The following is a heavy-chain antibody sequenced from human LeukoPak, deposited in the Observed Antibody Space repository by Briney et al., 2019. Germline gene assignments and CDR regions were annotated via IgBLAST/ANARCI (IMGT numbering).Heavy chain of an antibody. J-gene: IGHJ4*02. CDR3: ARAYRSSGSVYFDY. CDR1: GYTFTGYY. V-gene: IGHV1-2*02. Sequence: GASVKVSCKASGYTFTGYYMHWVRQAPGQGLEWMGWINPNSGGTNYAQKFQGRVTMTRDTSISTAYMELSRLRSDDTAVYYCARAYRSSGSVYFDYWGQGTLVTVSS. D-gene: IGHD3-22*01. CDR2: INPNSGGT.